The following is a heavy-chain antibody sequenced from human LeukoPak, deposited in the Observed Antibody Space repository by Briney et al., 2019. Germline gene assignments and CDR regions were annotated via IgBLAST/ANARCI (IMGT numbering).Heavy chain of an antibody. D-gene: IGHD6-13*01. CDR1: GGSLSSSSYC. CDR3: ASSRYDVYSSPHDY. CDR2: IYYSGST. Sequence: PSETLSLTCTVSGGSLSSSSYCWGWIRQPPGKGLKWIGSIYYSGSTYYNPSLKSRVTISVDTSKNQFSLKLSSVTAADTALYYCASSRYDVYSSPHDYWGQGTLVTVSS. J-gene: IGHJ4*02. V-gene: IGHV4-39*01.